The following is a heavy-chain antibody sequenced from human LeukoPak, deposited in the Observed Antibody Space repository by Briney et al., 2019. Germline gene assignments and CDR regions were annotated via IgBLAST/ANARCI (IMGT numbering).Heavy chain of an antibody. CDR2: ISYDGSNK. V-gene: IGHV3-30*18. CDR1: GFTFSSYG. D-gene: IGHD3-10*01. J-gene: IGHJ6*04. Sequence: GGSLRLFCAASGFTFSSYGMHWVRQAPGKGLERVAVISYDGSNKYYADSVKGRFTISRDNSKNTLYLQMNSLRAEDTAVYYCAKEGDYGSGSYYLYYYYYYGMDVWGKGTTVTVSS. CDR3: AKEGDYGSGSYYLYYYYYYGMDV.